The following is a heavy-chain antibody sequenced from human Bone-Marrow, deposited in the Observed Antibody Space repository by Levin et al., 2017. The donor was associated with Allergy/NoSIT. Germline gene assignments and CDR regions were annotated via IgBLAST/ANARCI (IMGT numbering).Heavy chain of an antibody. CDR3: AKDSREDFWSGYYGPMGFDP. J-gene: IGHJ5*02. CDR1: GFTFSSYA. V-gene: IGHV3-23*01. D-gene: IGHD3-3*01. Sequence: GESLKISCAASGFTFSSYAMSWVRQAPGKGLEWVSAISGSGGSTYYADSVKGRFTISRDNSKNTLYLQMNSLRAEDTAVYYCAKDSREDFWSGYYGPMGFDPWGQGTLVTVSS. CDR2: ISGSGGST.